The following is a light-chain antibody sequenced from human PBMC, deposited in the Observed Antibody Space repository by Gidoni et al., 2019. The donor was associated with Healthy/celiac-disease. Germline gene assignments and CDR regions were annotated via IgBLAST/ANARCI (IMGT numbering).Light chain of an antibody. CDR3: SSYTSSSPYV. CDR1: SSDVGGYNY. V-gene: IGLV2-14*01. Sequence: QSALPQPASVSGSPGQSITISCTGTSSDVGGYNYVSWYQQHPGKAPKLMIYDVSNRPPGVANRFSGSKSGNTASLTISGLQAEDEADYYCSSYTSSSPYVFGTGTKVTVL. J-gene: IGLJ1*01. CDR2: DVS.